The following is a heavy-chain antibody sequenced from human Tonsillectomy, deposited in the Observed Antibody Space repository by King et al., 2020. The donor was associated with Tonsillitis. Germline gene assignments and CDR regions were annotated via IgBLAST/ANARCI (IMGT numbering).Heavy chain of an antibody. D-gene: IGHD5-18*01. Sequence: WVRQMPVKGLELMGSIDPSDPYLNYSPSFQGHVTISADTSISTAYLQWSSLKASDTAMYYCARGGYPYGYGVKGSHDYCDHGTLVPVSS. CDR2: IDPSDPYL. J-gene: IGHJ4*01. CDR3: ARGGYPYGYGVKGSHDY. V-gene: IGHV5-10-1*01.